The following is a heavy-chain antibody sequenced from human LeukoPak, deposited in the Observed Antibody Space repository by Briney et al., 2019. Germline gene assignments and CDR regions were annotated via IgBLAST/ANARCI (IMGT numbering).Heavy chain of an antibody. CDR2: ISGDGGGT. CDR1: GFTFDDYA. Sequence: GGSLRLSCAASGFTFDDYAMHWVRQAPGKGLEWVSLISGDGGGTYYADSVKGRFTISRDSSKNSLYLQMNSLRTEDTALYYCSKEAYCGGDCYSGAFDIWGQGTMVTVSS. J-gene: IGHJ3*02. V-gene: IGHV3-43*02. D-gene: IGHD2-21*02. CDR3: SKEAYCGGDCYSGAFDI.